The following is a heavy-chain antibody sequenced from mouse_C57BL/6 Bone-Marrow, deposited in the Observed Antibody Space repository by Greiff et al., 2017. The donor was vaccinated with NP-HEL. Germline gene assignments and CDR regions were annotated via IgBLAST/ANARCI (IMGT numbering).Heavy chain of an antibody. CDR2: IDPENGDT. CDR1: GFNIKDDY. CDR3: TTTTGFDV. Sequence: EVKVVESGAELVRPGASVKLSCTASGFNIKDDYMHWVKQRPEQGLEWIGWIDPENGDTEYASKFQGKATITADTSSNTAYLQLSSLTSEDTAGYYCTTTTGFDVWGTGTTVTVSS. J-gene: IGHJ1*03. V-gene: IGHV14-4*01. D-gene: IGHD1-1*01.